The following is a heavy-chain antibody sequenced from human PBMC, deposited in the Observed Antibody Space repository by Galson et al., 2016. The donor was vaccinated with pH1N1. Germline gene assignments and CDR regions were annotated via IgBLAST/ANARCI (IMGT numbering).Heavy chain of an antibody. V-gene: IGHV3-30*02. CDR2: IRYGGSDT. D-gene: IGHD4-17*01. Sequence: SLRLSCAASGFSFIASGMHWVRQTPGKGLQWVAFIRYGGSDTYYVDSVKGRFTISRDNSKKMVYLQMNSLRAEDTAVYYCAKDSGDYNGRFDYWGQGTLVSVSS. CDR3: AKDSGDYNGRFDY. CDR1: GFSFIASG. J-gene: IGHJ4*02.